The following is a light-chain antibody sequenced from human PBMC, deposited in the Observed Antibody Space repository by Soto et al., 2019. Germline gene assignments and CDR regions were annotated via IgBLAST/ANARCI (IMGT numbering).Light chain of an antibody. V-gene: IGKV1-33*01. CDR2: DAS. CDR1: QDIPKY. J-gene: IGKJ5*01. CDR3: RQYKTYT. Sequence: DIQMTQSPSSLSASVGDRVTITCQPSQDIPKYLSWYQQKPGKAPKLLISDASNLETGVPSRFSGSGSGTEFTLSISSLQPDDSAIYFCRQYKTYTFGRGTRLEIK.